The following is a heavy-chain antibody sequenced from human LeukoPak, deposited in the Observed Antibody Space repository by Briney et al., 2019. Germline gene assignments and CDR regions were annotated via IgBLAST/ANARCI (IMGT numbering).Heavy chain of an antibody. CDR2: ISGSGSSGGST. J-gene: IGHJ4*02. CDR1: GFTFSSYA. V-gene: IGHV3-23*01. D-gene: IGHD5-24*01. CDR3: AKSGYNRFDY. Sequence: SGGSLRLPCVASGFTFSSYAMSWVRQAPGKGLEWVSAISGSGSSGGSTYYADSVKGRFTISRDNSKNTLYLQMNSLRAEDTAVYYCAKSGYNRFDYWGQGTLVTVSS.